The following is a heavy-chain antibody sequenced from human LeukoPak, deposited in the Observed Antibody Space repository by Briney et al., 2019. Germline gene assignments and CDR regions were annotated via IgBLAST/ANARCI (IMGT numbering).Heavy chain of an antibody. J-gene: IGHJ6*03. V-gene: IGHV1-18*01. D-gene: IGHD6-6*01. CDR1: GHTFTSYG. CDR2: ISAYTGNT. CDR3: ARDRPSIAARPLPYYFYYYMDV. Sequence: ASVKVSCKASGHTFTSYGISWVRQAPGQGLEWMGWISAYTGNTNYAQKLQGRVTMTTDTSTSAAYMELRSLRSDDTAVYYCARDRPSIAARPLPYYFYYYMDVWGKGTTGTVSS.